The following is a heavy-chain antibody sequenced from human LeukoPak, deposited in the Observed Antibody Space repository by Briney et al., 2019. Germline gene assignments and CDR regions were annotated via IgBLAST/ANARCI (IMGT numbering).Heavy chain of an antibody. J-gene: IGHJ4*02. CDR2: IYSSGST. CDR3: ARHYDSGSYPLDF. D-gene: IGHD3-10*01. Sequence: SETLALPCTVSGGSLRGYFWGWIPQPPGKGLEWIGHIYSSGSTTYTPYLQGRVTISLDTSKNQFSLKLSSVTAADTAVYYCARHYDSGSYPLDFWGQGTLVTVSS. CDR1: GGSLRGYF. V-gene: IGHV4-59*08.